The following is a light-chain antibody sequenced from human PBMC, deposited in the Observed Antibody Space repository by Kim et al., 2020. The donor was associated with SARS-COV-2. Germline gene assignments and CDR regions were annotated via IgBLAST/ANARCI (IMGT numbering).Light chain of an antibody. Sequence: SYELTQPPSVSVSPGQTASITCSGDQLGDKYVCWYQQKPGQSPMLVIYQDKKRPSGIPERFSGSNSGNTATLTISGTQAVDEADYYCQAWDTTMVFGGGT. CDR3: QAWDTTMV. J-gene: IGLJ2*01. CDR1: QLGDKY. CDR2: QDK. V-gene: IGLV3-1*01.